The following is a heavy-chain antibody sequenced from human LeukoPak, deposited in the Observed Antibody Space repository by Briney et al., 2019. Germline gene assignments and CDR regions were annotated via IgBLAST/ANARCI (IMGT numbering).Heavy chain of an antibody. CDR1: GGFISNYY. V-gene: IGHV4-59*08. D-gene: IGHD2-2*01. Sequence: SETLSLTCNVSGGFISNYYWSWLRQPPGKGLEWIGYIYYSGSTNYNPSLKSRVTISVDTSKNQFSLKLSSVTAADTAVYYCARGGTIVVVPAAILPTAGFDPWGQGTLVTVSS. CDR3: ARGGTIVVVPAAILPTAGFDP. J-gene: IGHJ5*02. CDR2: IYYSGST.